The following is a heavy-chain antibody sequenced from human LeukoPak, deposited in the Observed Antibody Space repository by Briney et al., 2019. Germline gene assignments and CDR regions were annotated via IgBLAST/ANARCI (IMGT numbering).Heavy chain of an antibody. CDR3: ARDRYASG. Sequence: GGSLRLSCIGSGFTFSNSWMSWVRQAPGKGLEWVANIKQDGTEKYYVASVKGRFTISRDNDKDSLYLQMNSLRAEDTAVYYCARDRYASGWGQGTLVTVSS. CDR2: IKQDGTEK. J-gene: IGHJ4*02. V-gene: IGHV3-7*01. D-gene: IGHD3-10*01. CDR1: GFTFSNSW.